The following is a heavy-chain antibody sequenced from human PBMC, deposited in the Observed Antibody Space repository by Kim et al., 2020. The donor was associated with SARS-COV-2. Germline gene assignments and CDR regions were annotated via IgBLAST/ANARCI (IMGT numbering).Heavy chain of an antibody. J-gene: IGHJ5*02. Sequence: ADSVRDRFTITRDSSKNTLYLRMTSLGAEDTGVYYCARGRDQHWLLGEFDPWGQGTLVTVSS. CDR3: ARGRDQHWLLGEFDP. V-gene: IGHV3-33*01. D-gene: IGHD2-15*01.